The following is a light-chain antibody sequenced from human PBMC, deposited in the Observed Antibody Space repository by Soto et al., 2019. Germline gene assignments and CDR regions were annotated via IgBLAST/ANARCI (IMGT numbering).Light chain of an antibody. Sequence: GDRVTITGRASQTIRSWLAWYQQKPGKAPNLLIYDASTLERGVPSRFSGTGSGTECTRTIDRLQPDDVATDWCQQYHTSSITFGQGTRLEIK. V-gene: IGKV1-5*01. CDR1: QTIRSW. CDR2: DAS. CDR3: QQYHTSSIT. J-gene: IGKJ5*01.